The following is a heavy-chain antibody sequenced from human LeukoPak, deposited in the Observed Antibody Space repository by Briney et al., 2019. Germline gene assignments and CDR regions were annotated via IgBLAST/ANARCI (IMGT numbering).Heavy chain of an antibody. CDR2: INSGGSGT. J-gene: IGHJ4*02. V-gene: IGHV3-74*01. CDR3: ARGPNSNWSGLDF. Sequence: GGSLRLSCAASGFAFSSNWMHWVRQTPGKGLVWVSRINSGGSGTSYAASVEGRFTISRDNAKNTLYLQVNNLRAEDTAVYYCARGPNSNWSGLDFWGQGTLLTVSS. CDR1: GFAFSSNW. D-gene: IGHD6-6*01.